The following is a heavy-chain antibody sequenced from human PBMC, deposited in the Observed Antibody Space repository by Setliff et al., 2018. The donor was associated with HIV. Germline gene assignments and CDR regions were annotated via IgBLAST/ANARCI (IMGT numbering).Heavy chain of an antibody. Sequence: SETLSLTCTVSGASISIGSYYWSWIRQPAGKGLEWIGRIYTSGSTNYNPSLKSRVTISVDTSKNQFSLKLSSVTAADTAVYYCARHFGWLPREIDYWGQGALVTVSS. D-gene: IGHD5-12*01. V-gene: IGHV4-61*02. J-gene: IGHJ4*02. CDR2: IYTSGST. CDR3: ARHFGWLPREIDY. CDR1: GASISIGSYY.